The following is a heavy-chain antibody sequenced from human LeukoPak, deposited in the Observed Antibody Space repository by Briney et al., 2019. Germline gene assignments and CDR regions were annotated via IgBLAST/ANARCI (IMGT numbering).Heavy chain of an antibody. CDR3: ARVWSPPYTSSWPSYFDF. CDR1: GFTFNSYS. Sequence: GGSLRLSCAASGFTFNSYSMNWVRQAPGKGLEWVSFISSSSSYIYYADSVKGRFSISRDNAKNSLYLQMNSLRAEDTAVYYCARVWSPPYTSSWPSYFDFWGQGTLVTVSS. V-gene: IGHV3-21*01. D-gene: IGHD6-13*01. J-gene: IGHJ4*02. CDR2: ISSSSSYI.